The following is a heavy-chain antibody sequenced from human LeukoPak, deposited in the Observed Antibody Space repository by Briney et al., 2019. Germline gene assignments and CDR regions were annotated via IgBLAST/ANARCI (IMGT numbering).Heavy chain of an antibody. CDR1: GFTFSSYS. D-gene: IGHD4-17*01. J-gene: IGHJ4*02. Sequence: GGSLRLSCAASGFTFSSYSMNWVRQAPGKGLDWVSSISSSSSYIYYADSVKGRFTISRDNAKNSLYLQMNSLRAEDTAVYYCARDLTYGDFDYWGQGTLVTVSS. CDR3: ARDLTYGDFDY. V-gene: IGHV3-21*01. CDR2: ISSSSSYI.